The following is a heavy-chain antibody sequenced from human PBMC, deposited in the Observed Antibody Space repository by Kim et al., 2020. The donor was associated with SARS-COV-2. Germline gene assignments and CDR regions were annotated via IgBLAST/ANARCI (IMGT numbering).Heavy chain of an antibody. CDR1: GFTFDIYA. CDR2: ISGGGVNK. Sequence: GGSLRLSCVGSGFTFDIYAMSWVRQAPGKGLEWVSVISGGGVNKFYADSVRGRFTISRDNSKNTLYLQMNSLRDEDTALYYCAKIVVMDDYNYYYYYGM. CDR3: AKIVVMDDYNYYYYYGM. D-gene: IGHD2-21*01. J-gene: IGHJ6*01. V-gene: IGHV3-23*01.